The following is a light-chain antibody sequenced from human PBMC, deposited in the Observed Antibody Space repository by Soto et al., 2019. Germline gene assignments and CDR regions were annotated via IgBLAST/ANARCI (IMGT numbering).Light chain of an antibody. Sequence: DIQMTQSPSTLSASVGDRVTITCRASQSIGSWLAWYQQKPGKAPKLLIYDVSDLKSGVPSRFSGSGSGTEFTLTISSLQPDDFATYYCQQYNSFWTFGQGTKVEIK. CDR3: QQYNSFWT. CDR1: QSIGSW. V-gene: IGKV1-5*01. J-gene: IGKJ1*01. CDR2: DVS.